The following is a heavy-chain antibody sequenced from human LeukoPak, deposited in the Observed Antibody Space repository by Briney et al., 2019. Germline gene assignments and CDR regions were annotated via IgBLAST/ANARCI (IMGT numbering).Heavy chain of an antibody. J-gene: IGHJ6*04. D-gene: IGHD6-19*01. Sequence: SETLSLTCAVYGGSFSGYYWSWIRRPPGKGLEWIGEINHSGSTNYNPSLKSRVTISVDTSKNQFSLKLSSVTAADTAVYYCARGGKQWLSPYYYYGMDVWGKGTTATVSS. CDR3: ARGGKQWLSPYYYYGMDV. V-gene: IGHV4-34*01. CDR2: INHSGST. CDR1: GGSFSGYY.